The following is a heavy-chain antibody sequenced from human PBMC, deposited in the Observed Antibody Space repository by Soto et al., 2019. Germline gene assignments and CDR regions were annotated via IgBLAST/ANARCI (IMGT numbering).Heavy chain of an antibody. CDR1: GFTVSGSA. D-gene: IGHD6-13*01. CDR3: TRVPIAAPLGY. V-gene: IGHV3-73*02. CDR2: IRSKANSYAT. Sequence: ELQLVESGGGLVQLGGSLKLSCAASGFTVSGSAMHWVRQASGKGLEWVGRIRSKANSYATAYAASVKGRFTISRDDSKNTAYLQMNSLKTEDTAVYYCTRVPIAAPLGYWGQGTLVTVSS. J-gene: IGHJ4*02.